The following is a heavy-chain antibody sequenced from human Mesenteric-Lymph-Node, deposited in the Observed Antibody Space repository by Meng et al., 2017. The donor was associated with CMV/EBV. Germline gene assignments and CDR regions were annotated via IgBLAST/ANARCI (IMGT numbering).Heavy chain of an antibody. J-gene: IGHJ6*02. V-gene: IGHV3-30-3*01. Sequence: GESLKISCAASGFTVSSNEMNWVRQAPGKGLEWVAVISYDGSNKYYADSVKGRFTISRDNSKNTLYLQMNSLRAEDTAVYYCARDRGVQLWERYYYYYGMDVWGQGTTVTVSS. D-gene: IGHD5-18*01. CDR1: GFTVSSNE. CDR2: ISYDGSNK. CDR3: ARDRGVQLWERYYYYYGMDV.